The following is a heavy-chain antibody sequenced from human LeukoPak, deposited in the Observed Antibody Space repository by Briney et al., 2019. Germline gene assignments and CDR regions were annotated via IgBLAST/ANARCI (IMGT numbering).Heavy chain of an antibody. Sequence: GGSLRLSCAASGFTVSSNYMSWVRQAPGKGLEWVSVIYSGGSTYYANSVRGRFTISRDNSKNTLYLQMNSLRAEDTAVYYCARGIQSDFWSGYYSWGQGTLVTVSS. J-gene: IGHJ5*02. D-gene: IGHD3-3*01. CDR1: GFTVSSNY. V-gene: IGHV3-53*05. CDR3: ARGIQSDFWSGYYS. CDR2: IYSGGST.